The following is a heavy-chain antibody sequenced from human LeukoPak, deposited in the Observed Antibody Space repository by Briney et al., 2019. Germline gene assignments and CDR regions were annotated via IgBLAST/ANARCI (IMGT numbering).Heavy chain of an antibody. D-gene: IGHD3-10*01. V-gene: IGHV4-59*08. CDR2: IYYSGST. CDR3: ARFVGSGSSKYYFDY. CDR1: GGSISSYY. J-gene: IGHJ4*02. Sequence: PSETLSLTCTVSGGSISSYYWSWIRQPPGKGLEWIGYIYYSGSTNYNPSLKSRVTISVDTSKNQFSLKLSSVTAADTAVYYCARFVGSGSSKYYFDYWGQGTLVTVSS.